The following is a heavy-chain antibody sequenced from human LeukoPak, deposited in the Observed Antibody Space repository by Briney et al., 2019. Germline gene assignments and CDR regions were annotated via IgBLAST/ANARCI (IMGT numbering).Heavy chain of an antibody. D-gene: IGHD5-12*01. Sequence: ASVKVSCKASGYTFTAYYMHWVRQAPGQGLEWMGRINPNSGGTNYAQKFQGRVTMTRDTSISTAYMELSGLRSEDTAVYYCAREKGYSGLNWFDPWGQGTLVTVSS. CDR1: GYTFTAYY. CDR2: INPNSGGT. J-gene: IGHJ5*02. V-gene: IGHV1-2*06. CDR3: AREKGYSGLNWFDP.